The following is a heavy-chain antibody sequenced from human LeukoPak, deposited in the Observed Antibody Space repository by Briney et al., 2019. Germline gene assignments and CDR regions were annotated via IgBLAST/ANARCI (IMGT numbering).Heavy chain of an antibody. J-gene: IGHJ5*02. V-gene: IGHV3-74*01. Sequence: GRSLRLTCAASGFTFSTSWMYWVRHAPGKGLMYVSRININGSITTYADSVKGRFTISRDNTKNTLYLQMNSLGAEDTAVYYCVRDKMMGDRGVGFDPWGQGTLVTVSS. CDR3: VRDKMMGDRGVGFDP. CDR2: ININGSIT. CDR1: GFTFSTSW. D-gene: IGHD3-16*01.